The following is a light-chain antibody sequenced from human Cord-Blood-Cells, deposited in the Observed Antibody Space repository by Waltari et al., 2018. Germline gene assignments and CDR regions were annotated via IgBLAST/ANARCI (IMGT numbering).Light chain of an antibody. CDR3: QSADSSGTWV. CDR2: KDS. V-gene: IGLV3-25*03. J-gene: IGLJ3*02. Sequence: SYELTQPPSVSVSSGQTARITCPGDALPKQYAYWYQQKPGQAPVLVIYKDSARPSGIPERFSGSSSGTTVTLTISGVQAEDEADYYCQSADSSGTWVFGGGTKLTVL. CDR1: ALPKQY.